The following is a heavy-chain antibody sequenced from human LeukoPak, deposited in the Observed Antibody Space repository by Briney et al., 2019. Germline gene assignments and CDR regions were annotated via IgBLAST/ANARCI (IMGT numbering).Heavy chain of an antibody. J-gene: IGHJ4*02. V-gene: IGHV4-31*03. Sequence: SETLSLTCTVSGDSINNGDYYWSWIRHHPGEGLEWMGYIYYSGNTYYNPSLKSRVSISIDTSKNQFSLSLTSVNSADSAIYYCARSGSYYHSSGYFRIDYWGQGTRVTVSS. CDR2: IYYSGNT. D-gene: IGHD3-22*01. CDR3: ARSGSYYHSSGYFRIDY. CDR1: GDSINNGDYY.